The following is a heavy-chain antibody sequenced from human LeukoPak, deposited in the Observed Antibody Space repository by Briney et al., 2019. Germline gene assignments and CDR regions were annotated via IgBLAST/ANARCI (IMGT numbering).Heavy chain of an antibody. CDR3: ASRVVPAAPLLP. J-gene: IGHJ5*02. CDR1: GYTFTGYY. CDR2: INPNSGGT. D-gene: IGHD2-2*01. V-gene: IGHV1-2*02. Sequence: ASVKVSCKASGYTFTGYYMHWVRQAPGQGLEWTGWINPNSGGTNYAQRFQGRVTMTRDTSISTAYMELSRLRSDDTAVYYCASRVVPAAPLLPWGQGTLVIVSS.